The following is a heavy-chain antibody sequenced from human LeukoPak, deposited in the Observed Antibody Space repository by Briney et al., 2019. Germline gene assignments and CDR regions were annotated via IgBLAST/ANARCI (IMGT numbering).Heavy chain of an antibody. V-gene: IGHV4-61*02. D-gene: IGHD3/OR15-3a*01. J-gene: IGHJ4*02. CDR2: IYTSGST. CDR3: ARSNRGTLGY. CDR1: GGSISSGSYY. Sequence: SETLSLTCTVSGGSISSGSYYWSWIRQPAGKGLEWIGRIYTSGSTNYNPSLKSRVTMSVDTSKNQFSLKLSSVTAADTAVYYCARSNRGTLGYWGQGTLVTVSS.